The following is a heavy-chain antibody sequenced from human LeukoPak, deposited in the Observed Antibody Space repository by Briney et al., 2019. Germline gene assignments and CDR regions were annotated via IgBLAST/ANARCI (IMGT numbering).Heavy chain of an antibody. CDR1: GGSISSSSYY. Sequence: SETLSLTCTVSGGSISSSSYYWGWIRQPPGKGLEWIGSIYYSGSTYYNPSLKSRVTISVDTSKNQFSLKLSSVTAADTAVYYCARDRGGLDYWGQGTLVTVSS. CDR3: ARDRGGLDY. D-gene: IGHD3-16*01. J-gene: IGHJ4*02. V-gene: IGHV4-39*02. CDR2: IYYSGST.